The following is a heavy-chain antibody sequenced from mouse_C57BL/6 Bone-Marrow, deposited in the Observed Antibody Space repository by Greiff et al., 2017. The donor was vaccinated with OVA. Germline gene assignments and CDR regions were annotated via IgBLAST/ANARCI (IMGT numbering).Heavy chain of an antibody. D-gene: IGHD1-1*01. J-gene: IGHJ3*01. V-gene: IGHV1-7*01. CDR2: INPSTGYT. Sequence: VHLVESGAELAKPGASVKMSCKASGYTFTSYWMHWVKQRPGQGLEWIGYINPSTGYTEYNQKFKDKATLTADKSSSTAYMQLSSLTSEDSAVYYCARSFYYGSSYGIGAYWGQGTLVTVSA. CDR3: ARSFYYGSSYGIGAY. CDR1: GYTFTSYW.